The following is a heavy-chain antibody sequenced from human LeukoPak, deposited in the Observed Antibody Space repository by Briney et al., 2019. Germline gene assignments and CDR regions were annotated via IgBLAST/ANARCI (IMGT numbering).Heavy chain of an antibody. CDR1: GFTFTGVW. CDR2: ISTDGAIT. D-gene: IGHD4-17*01. Sequence: GGSLRLSCAASGFTFTGVWMHWFRLAPGRGLVWISRISTDGAITGYADSVKGRFTISRDNAKNTLYLQMNSLRAEDTAVYYCARDRTTVTLFDYWGQGALVTVSS. V-gene: IGHV3-74*01. CDR3: ARDRTTVTLFDY. J-gene: IGHJ4*02.